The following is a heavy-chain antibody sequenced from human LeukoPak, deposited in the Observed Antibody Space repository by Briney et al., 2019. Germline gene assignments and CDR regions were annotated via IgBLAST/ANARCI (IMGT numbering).Heavy chain of an antibody. CDR1: GLTFSSYA. D-gene: IGHD1-26*01. Sequence: GGSLRLSCAASGLTFSSYAMHWVRQAPGKGLEYVSAISSNGGSTYYANSVKGRFTISRDNSKNTLYLQMGSLRAEDMAVYYCARGERGSYGYWGQGTLVTVSS. CDR3: ARGERGSYGY. CDR2: ISSNGGST. J-gene: IGHJ4*02. V-gene: IGHV3-64*01.